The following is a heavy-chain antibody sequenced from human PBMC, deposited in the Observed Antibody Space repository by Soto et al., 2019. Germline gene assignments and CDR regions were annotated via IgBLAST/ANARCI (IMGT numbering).Heavy chain of an antibody. CDR3: ASAIAVAGLDAFDI. D-gene: IGHD6-19*01. Sequence: ASVKVSCKASGYTFTSYDINWVRQATGQGLEWMGWMNPNSGNTGYAQKFQGRVTMTRNTSISTAYMELSGLRSEDTAVYYCASAIAVAGLDAFDIWGQGTMVTVSS. V-gene: IGHV1-8*01. CDR2: MNPNSGNT. CDR1: GYTFTSYD. J-gene: IGHJ3*02.